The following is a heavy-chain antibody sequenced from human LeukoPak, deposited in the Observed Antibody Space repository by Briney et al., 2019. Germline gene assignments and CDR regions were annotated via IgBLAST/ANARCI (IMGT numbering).Heavy chain of an antibody. D-gene: IGHD6-13*01. Sequence: ASVKVSCKTSGYTFSDYDINWVRQTSGHGLQWMGWMNTNSGNRGYAQRFRDRVSITRNTSISTAYMELRNLGVEDSAVYYCVRAPDSTTWYSYHSYYLDVWGTGTTATVSS. CDR1: GYTFSDYD. CDR2: MNTNSGNR. CDR3: VRAPDSTTWYSYHSYYLDV. J-gene: IGHJ6*03. V-gene: IGHV1-8*02.